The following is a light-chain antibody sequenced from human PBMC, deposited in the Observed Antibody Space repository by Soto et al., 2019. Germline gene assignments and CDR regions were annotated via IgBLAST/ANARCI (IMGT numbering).Light chain of an antibody. CDR1: QYINTR. J-gene: IGKJ5*01. Sequence: ERVLTQSPATLSSFTGDRVTLSCRASQYINTRLAWYQHRPGQAPRLLIYQTSIRAAGIPARFSASGTGTDFTLTISDVQPEDFAVYYCQQRNNWPPITFAQGTRPAIK. CDR2: QTS. CDR3: QQRNNWPPIT. V-gene: IGKV3-11*01.